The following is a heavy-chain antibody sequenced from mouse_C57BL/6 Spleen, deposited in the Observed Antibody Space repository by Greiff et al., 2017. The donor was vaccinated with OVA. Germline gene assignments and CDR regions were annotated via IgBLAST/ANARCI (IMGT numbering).Heavy chain of an antibody. V-gene: IGHV1-81*01. Sequence: QVQLKQSGAELARPGASVKLSCKASGYTFTSYGISWVKQRTGQGLEWIGEICPRSGNTYYNEKFKGRATLTADKSSSTAYMELRSLTSEDSAVYFCASRAITTVVEEFAYWGQGTLVTVSA. D-gene: IGHD1-1*01. CDR3: ASRAITTVVEEFAY. CDR1: GYTFTSYG. CDR2: ICPRSGNT. J-gene: IGHJ3*01.